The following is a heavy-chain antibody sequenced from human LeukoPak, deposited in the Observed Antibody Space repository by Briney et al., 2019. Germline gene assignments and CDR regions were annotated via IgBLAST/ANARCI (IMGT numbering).Heavy chain of an antibody. CDR3: ARDSRKYFDWLFIGFYY. CDR2: INPNSGGT. CDR1: GYTFTGYY. Sequence: ASVKVFCKASGYTFTGYYMHWVRQAPGQGLEWMGWINPNSGGTNYAQKFQGRVTMTRDTSISTAYMELSRLRSDDTAVYYCARDSRKYFDWLFIGFYYWGQGTLVTVSS. J-gene: IGHJ4*02. V-gene: IGHV1-2*02. D-gene: IGHD3-9*01.